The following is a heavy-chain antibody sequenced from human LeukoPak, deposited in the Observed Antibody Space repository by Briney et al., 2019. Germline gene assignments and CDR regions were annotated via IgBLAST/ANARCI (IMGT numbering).Heavy chain of an antibody. CDR3: ARAAGPLGYRSGGSCYSVPYFDY. Sequence: PSETLSLTCTVSGGPISSYYWSWIRQPAGKGLEWIGRIYTSGSTNYNPSLKSRVTMSVDTSKNQFSLKLSSVTAADTAVYYCARAAGPLGYRSGGSCYSVPYFDYWGQGTLVTVSS. CDR1: GGPISSYY. V-gene: IGHV4-4*07. J-gene: IGHJ4*02. D-gene: IGHD2-15*01. CDR2: IYTSGST.